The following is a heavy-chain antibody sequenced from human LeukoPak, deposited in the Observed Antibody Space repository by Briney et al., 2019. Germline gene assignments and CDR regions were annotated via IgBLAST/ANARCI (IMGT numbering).Heavy chain of an antibody. J-gene: IGHJ4*02. CDR1: GFIFSSYS. Sequence: GGSLRLSCAASGFIFSSYSLNWVCQAPGKGLEWVSSISSSSSYIYYADSLKGRFTISRDNAKNSLYLQMNSLRAEDTAVYYCARAPYGSDAPFDYWGQGTLVTVSS. V-gene: IGHV3-21*01. CDR2: ISSSSSYI. D-gene: IGHD4-17*01. CDR3: ARAPYGSDAPFDY.